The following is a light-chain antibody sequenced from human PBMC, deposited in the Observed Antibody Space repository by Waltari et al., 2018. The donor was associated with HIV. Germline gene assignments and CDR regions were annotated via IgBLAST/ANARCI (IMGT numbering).Light chain of an antibody. Sequence: AIRMAQCLSSFSASTGDRVTITCRASQGISSYLAWYQQKPGKAPKLLIYAASTLQSGVPSRFSGSGSGTDFTLTISCLQSEDFATYYCQQYYSYPRTFGQGTKVEIK. CDR1: QGISSY. J-gene: IGKJ1*01. V-gene: IGKV1-8*01. CDR2: AAS. CDR3: QQYYSYPRT.